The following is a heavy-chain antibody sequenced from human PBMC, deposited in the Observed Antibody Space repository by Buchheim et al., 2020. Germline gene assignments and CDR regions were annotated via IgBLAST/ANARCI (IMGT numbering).Heavy chain of an antibody. CDR3: AKDSWSDSIRPYYFDY. V-gene: IGHV3-23*01. D-gene: IGHD3-22*01. Sequence: EVQLLESGGGLVQPGGSLRLSCAASGFTFSSYAMSWVRQAPGKGLEWVAAISGSGGSTYYADYVKGRFTISRDNSKNTLYLQMNSLRAEDTAVYYCAKDSWSDSIRPYYFDYWGQGTL. J-gene: IGHJ4*02. CDR2: ISGSGGST. CDR1: GFTFSSYA.